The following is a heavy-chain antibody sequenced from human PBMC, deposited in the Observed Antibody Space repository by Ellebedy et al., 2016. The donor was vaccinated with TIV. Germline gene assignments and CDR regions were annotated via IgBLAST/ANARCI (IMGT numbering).Heavy chain of an antibody. CDR3: AREPFDYGDYVCRGYYYGMDV. CDR1: GGSVSSGSYY. V-gene: IGHV4-61*01. Sequence: MPSETLSLTCTVSGGSVSSGSYYWSWIRQTPGKGLEWIRYIYYSWSTNYNPSLKSRVTITVDTSKNQFSLKLSSVTAADTAVYYCAREPFDYGDYVCRGYYYGMDVWGQGTTVTVSS. D-gene: IGHD4-17*01. J-gene: IGHJ6*02. CDR2: IYYSWST.